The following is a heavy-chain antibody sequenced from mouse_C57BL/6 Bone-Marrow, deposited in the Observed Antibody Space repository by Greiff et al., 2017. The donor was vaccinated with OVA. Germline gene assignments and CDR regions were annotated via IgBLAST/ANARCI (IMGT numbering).Heavy chain of an antibody. Sequence: QVQLQQSGAELVRPGTSVKVSCKASGNAFTNYLIEWVKQRPGQGLEWIGVINPGSGGTNYNEKFKGKATLTADKSSSTAYMQLSSLTSEDSAVYFCARDGYYGAMDYWGQGTSVTVSS. D-gene: IGHD2-3*01. CDR3: ARDGYYGAMDY. V-gene: IGHV1-54*01. CDR2: INPGSGGT. CDR1: GNAFTNYL. J-gene: IGHJ4*01.